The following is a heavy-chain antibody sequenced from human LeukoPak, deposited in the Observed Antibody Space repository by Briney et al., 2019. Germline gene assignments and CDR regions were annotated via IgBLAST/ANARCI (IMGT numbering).Heavy chain of an antibody. J-gene: IGHJ3*02. CDR1: GFIFSSYS. D-gene: IGHD1-26*01. CDR3: ARGRQNSGSYSDAFDI. CDR2: ISTSSSYI. Sequence: PGGSLRLSCAASGFIFSSYSLSWVRQAPGKGLDWVSSISTSSSYIYYADSVKGRFTISRHNAKNSLYLQMSSLRAEDTAVYYCARGRQNSGSYSDAFDIWGQGTMVTISS. V-gene: IGHV3-21*01.